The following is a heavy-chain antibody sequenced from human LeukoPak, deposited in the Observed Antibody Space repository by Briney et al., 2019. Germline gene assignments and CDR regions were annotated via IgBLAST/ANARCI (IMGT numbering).Heavy chain of an antibody. V-gene: IGHV1-18*04. CDR3: ARVPPSAHQVFSSDY. J-gene: IGHJ4*02. Sequence: ASVKVSFTASGYAFTNYGISWVRQAPGQGLEWMSWISANNGETKYAQNFQSRVTMTTDTSTTTAYMELRSLRSDDTAVYYCARVPPSAHQVFSSDYWGQGTQVTVSS. D-gene: IGHD1-14*01. CDR1: GYAFTNYG. CDR2: ISANNGET.